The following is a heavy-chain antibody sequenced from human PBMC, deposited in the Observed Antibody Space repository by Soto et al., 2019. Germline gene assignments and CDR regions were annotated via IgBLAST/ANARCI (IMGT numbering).Heavy chain of an antibody. CDR3: ARGKRVVAAKDGDYYYMAV. Sequence: GASVKVSCKASGYTFTSYGIGWVRQAPGQGLEWMGWISAYNGNTNYAQKLQGRVTMTTDTSTSTAYMELRSLRSDDTAVYYCARGKRVVAAKDGDYYYMAVWGKGTTVTVSS. D-gene: IGHD2-15*01. V-gene: IGHV1-18*01. CDR2: ISAYNGNT. J-gene: IGHJ6*03. CDR1: GYTFTSYG.